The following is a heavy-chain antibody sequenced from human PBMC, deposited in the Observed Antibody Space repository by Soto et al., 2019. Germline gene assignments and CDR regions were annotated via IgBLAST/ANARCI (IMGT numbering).Heavy chain of an antibody. CDR3: ARVPFVGYFDWLDP. CDR2: MHHTQGT. CDR1: GASIGSYY. J-gene: IGHJ5*02. Sequence: PSETLSLTCSVSGASIGSYYWTWIRQPPGGGLEWIGYMHHTQGTNDNPSLRGRVHMSIDTSMNQFSLRLTSVTAADTAVYYCARVPFVGYFDWLDPWGHGTLVTASS. D-gene: IGHD3-9*01. V-gene: IGHV4-59*01.